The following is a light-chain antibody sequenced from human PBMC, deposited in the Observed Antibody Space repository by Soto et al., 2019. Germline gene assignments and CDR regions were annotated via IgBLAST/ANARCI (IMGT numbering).Light chain of an antibody. J-gene: IGLJ1*01. Sequence: QSALTQPPSASGFPGQSVTISCTGTGSDVGRYNYVSWYQHHPGKAPKLIIYEVNKRPSEVPDRFSGSKSGNTASLTVSGLQAEDEADYYCTSHAGTINFPYIFGTGTKVTVL. CDR3: TSHAGTINFPYI. V-gene: IGLV2-8*01. CDR2: EVN. CDR1: GSDVGRYNY.